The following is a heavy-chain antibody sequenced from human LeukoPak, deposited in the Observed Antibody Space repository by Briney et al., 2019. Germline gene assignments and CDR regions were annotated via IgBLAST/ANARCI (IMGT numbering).Heavy chain of an antibody. Sequence: PSETLSLTCTVSGGSISSSSYYWGWIRQPPGKGLEWIGSIYYSGSTYYNPSLKSRVTISVDTSKNQFSLKLSSVTAADTAVYYCARDGKVRVRGVNWFDPWGQGTLVTVSS. CDR1: GGSISSSSYY. CDR3: ARDGKVRVRGVNWFDP. D-gene: IGHD3-10*01. V-gene: IGHV4-39*07. J-gene: IGHJ5*02. CDR2: IYYSGST.